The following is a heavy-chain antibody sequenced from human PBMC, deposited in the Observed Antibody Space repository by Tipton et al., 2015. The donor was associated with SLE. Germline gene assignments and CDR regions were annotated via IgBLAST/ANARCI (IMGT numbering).Heavy chain of an antibody. V-gene: IGHV4-34*01. CDR1: GESLSGHY. Sequence: GLVKSSETLSLTCTVYGESLSGHYWVWIRQPPGKGLEWIGDINHSGRIDYNPSLMSRVTISEATSKNQFSLTLTSVTAADTGVYYCARGVAIYWITYYDYYMDVWGKGTTVTVSS. D-gene: IGHD2-2*03. CDR3: ARGVAIYWITYYDYYMDV. CDR2: INHSGRI. J-gene: IGHJ6*03.